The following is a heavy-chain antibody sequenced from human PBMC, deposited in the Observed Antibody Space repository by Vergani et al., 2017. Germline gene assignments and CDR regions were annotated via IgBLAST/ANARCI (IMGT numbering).Heavy chain of an antibody. CDR3: TTAWGLYYLHGEYFQY. CDR2: ISGSGGST. CDR1: GFTFNHYA. J-gene: IGHJ1*01. Sequence: EVQLLESGGDLVQPGGSLRLSCAASGFTFNHYAMNWVRQAPGKGLEWVSGISGSGGSTYYAGSVKGRFTISRDSSKNTLFLQMNSLKDEDTAVYYCTTAWGLYYLHGEYFQYWVRGTLVSVSS. V-gene: IGHV3-23*01. D-gene: IGHD3-10*01.